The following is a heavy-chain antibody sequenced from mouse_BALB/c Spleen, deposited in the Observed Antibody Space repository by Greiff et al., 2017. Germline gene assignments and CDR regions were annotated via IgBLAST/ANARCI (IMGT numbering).Heavy chain of an antibody. V-gene: IGHV1-69*02. CDR2: IYPSDSYT. Sequence: QVQLQQPGAELVRPGASVKLSCKASGYTFTSYWINWVKQRPGQGLEWIGNIYPSDSYTNYNQKFKDKATLTVDKSSSTAYMQLSSPTSEDSAVYYCTRSRYGYSYFDYWGQGTTLTVSS. J-gene: IGHJ2*01. CDR1: GYTFTSYW. CDR3: TRSRYGYSYFDY. D-gene: IGHD2-2*01.